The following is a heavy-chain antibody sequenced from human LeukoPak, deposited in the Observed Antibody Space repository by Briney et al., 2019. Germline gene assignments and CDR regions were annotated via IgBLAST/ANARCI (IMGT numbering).Heavy chain of an antibody. D-gene: IGHD2-15*01. V-gene: IGHV1-2*02. CDR1: GYTFTGYF. CDR2: INPNSGDT. Sequence: VASVKVSCKASGYTFTGYFIHWVRQAPGQGLEWMGWINPNSGDTNYAQKFQGRVTMTTDTSTSTAYMELRSLRSDDTAVYYCARDTGSGGSWEWFDPWGQGTLVTVSS. CDR3: ARDTGSGGSWEWFDP. J-gene: IGHJ5*02.